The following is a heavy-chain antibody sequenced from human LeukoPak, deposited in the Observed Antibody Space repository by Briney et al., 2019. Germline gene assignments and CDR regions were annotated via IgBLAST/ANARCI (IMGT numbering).Heavy chain of an antibody. CDR3: ARRGTIHDAFDI. Sequence: SETLSLTCAVYGGSFSGYYWSWIRQPPGKGLEWIGEINHGGSTNYNPSLKSRVTISVDTSKNQFSLKLSSVTAADTAVYYCARRGTIHDAFDIWGQGTMVTVSS. V-gene: IGHV4-34*01. CDR2: INHGGST. D-gene: IGHD2-8*01. J-gene: IGHJ3*02. CDR1: GGSFSGYY.